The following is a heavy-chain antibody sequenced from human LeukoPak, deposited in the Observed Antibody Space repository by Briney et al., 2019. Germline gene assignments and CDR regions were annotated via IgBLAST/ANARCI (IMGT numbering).Heavy chain of an antibody. D-gene: IGHD6-13*01. CDR1: GGTISSGGYY. J-gene: IGHJ4*02. Sequence: SETLSLTCTVSGGTISSGGYYWSWIRQHPGKGLEWIGYIYYSGSTNYDPSLKNRVTISLDTSENQFSLKLSSVTAADTAVYYCARAYRSSWYMNWGQGTLVTVSS. V-gene: IGHV4-61*08. CDR2: IYYSGST. CDR3: ARAYRSSWYMN.